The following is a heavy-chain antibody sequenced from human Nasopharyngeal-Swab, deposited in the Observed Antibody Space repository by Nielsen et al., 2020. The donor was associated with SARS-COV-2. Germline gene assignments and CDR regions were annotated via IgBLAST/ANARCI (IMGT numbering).Heavy chain of an antibody. CDR3: AKDSWDIVVVVAVPYYYYYMDV. D-gene: IGHD2-15*01. J-gene: IGHJ6*03. Sequence: GESLKISCAASAFTFSSYGMHWVRQAPGKGLEWVAVISYDGSNKYYADSVKGRFTISRDNSKNTLYLQMNSLRAEDTAVYYCAKDSWDIVVVVAVPYYYYYMDVWGKGTTVTVSS. V-gene: IGHV3-30*18. CDR1: AFTFSSYG. CDR2: ISYDGSNK.